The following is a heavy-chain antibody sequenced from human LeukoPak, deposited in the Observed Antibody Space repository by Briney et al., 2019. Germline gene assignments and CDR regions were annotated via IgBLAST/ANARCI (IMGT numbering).Heavy chain of an antibody. V-gene: IGHV4-39*07. CDR1: GGSISSSSYY. CDR3: ARLPIAAAPVDY. J-gene: IGHJ4*02. D-gene: IGHD6-13*01. CDR2: IYYSGST. Sequence: SETLSLTCTVSGGSISSSSYYWGWIRQPPGKGLEWIGSIYYSGSTYYNPSLKSRVTISVDTSKNQFSLKLSSVTAADTAVYYCARLPIAAAPVDYWGQGTLVTVSS.